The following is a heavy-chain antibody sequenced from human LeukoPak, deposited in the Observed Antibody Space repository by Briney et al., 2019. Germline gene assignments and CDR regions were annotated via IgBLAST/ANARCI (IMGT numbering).Heavy chain of an antibody. CDR3: TKATQWLSFDY. V-gene: IGHV4-59*11. Sequence: SETLSLTCTVSGGSISSHFWSWMRQPPGKGLEWIGNIYNRVTTNYNPSLNSRVTMSVDTSKNRLSLQLTSVTAADTAVYYCTKATQWLSFDYWGRGTLVTVSS. J-gene: IGHJ4*02. CDR1: GGSISSHF. D-gene: IGHD6-19*01. CDR2: IYNRVTT.